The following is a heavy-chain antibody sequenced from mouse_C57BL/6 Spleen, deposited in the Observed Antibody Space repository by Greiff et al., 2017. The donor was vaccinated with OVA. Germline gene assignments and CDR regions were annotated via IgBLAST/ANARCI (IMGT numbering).Heavy chain of an antibody. CDR2: LDPSDSYT. J-gene: IGHJ2*01. D-gene: IGHD3-3*01. Sequence: QVQLQQPGAELVMPGASVKLSCKASGYTFTSYWMHWVKQRPGQGLEWIGELDPSDSYTNYNQKFKGKSTLTVDKSSSTAYMQLSSLTSEDSAVYYCARRGLGYFDYWGQGTTLTVSS. CDR1: GYTFTSYW. CDR3: ARRGLGYFDY. V-gene: IGHV1-69*01.